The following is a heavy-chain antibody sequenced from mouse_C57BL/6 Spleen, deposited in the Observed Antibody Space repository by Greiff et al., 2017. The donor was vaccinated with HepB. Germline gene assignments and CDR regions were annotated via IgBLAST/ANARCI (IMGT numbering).Heavy chain of an antibody. CDR1: GYTFTSYW. D-gene: IGHD1-1*01. CDR2: IHPNSGST. J-gene: IGHJ3*01. Sequence: QVQLKQPGAELVKPGASVKLSCKASGYTFTSYWMHWVKQRPGQGLEWIGMIHPNSGSTNYNEKFKSKATLTVDKSSSTACMQLSSLTFEDSAVYYWARYYSSSYGWFAYWGQGTLVTVSA. V-gene: IGHV1-64*01. CDR3: ARYYSSSYGWFAY.